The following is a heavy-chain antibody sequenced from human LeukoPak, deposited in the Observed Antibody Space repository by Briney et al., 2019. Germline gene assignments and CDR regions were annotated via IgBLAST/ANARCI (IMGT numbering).Heavy chain of an antibody. CDR2: IIPIFGTA. V-gene: IGHV1-69*01. J-gene: IGHJ3*02. CDR1: GGTFSSYA. Sequence: ASVKVSCKASGGTFSSYAISWVRQAPGQGLEWMGGIIPIFGTANYAQKFQGRVTITADESTSTAYMELSSLRSEDTAVYYCARSGYHDSSGRPSPDAFDIWGQGTMVTVSS. CDR3: ARSGYHDSSGRPSPDAFDI. D-gene: IGHD3-22*01.